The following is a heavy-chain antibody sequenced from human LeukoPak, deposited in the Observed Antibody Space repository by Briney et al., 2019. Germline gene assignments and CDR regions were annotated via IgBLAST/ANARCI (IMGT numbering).Heavy chain of an antibody. CDR3: ARDSLGGSGSIDY. J-gene: IGHJ4*02. D-gene: IGHD3-10*01. V-gene: IGHV1-69*04. Sequence: SVKVSCKASGGTFSTYAISWVRQAPGQGLEWMGRIIPILGIANYAQKFQGRVTITADKSTSTAYMELSSLRSEDTAVHYCARDSLGGSGSIDYWGQGTLVTVSS. CDR1: GGTFSTYA. CDR2: IIPILGIA.